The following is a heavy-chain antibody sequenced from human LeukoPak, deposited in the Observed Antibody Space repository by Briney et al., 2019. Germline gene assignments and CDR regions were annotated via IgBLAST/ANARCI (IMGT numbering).Heavy chain of an antibody. CDR2: IYYSGSA. CDR1: GGSITSSSYY. D-gene: IGHD5-18*01. CDR3: ARRGGYNFDYGD. V-gene: IGHV4-39*01. Sequence: SETLSLTCTVSGGSITSSSYYWGWIRQPPGKGLEWIGDIYYSGSAYYNPSLKRRVTISVDTAKNQFSLELSSVTAADTAVYFCARRGGYNFDYGDWGQGTLVTVSS. J-gene: IGHJ4*02.